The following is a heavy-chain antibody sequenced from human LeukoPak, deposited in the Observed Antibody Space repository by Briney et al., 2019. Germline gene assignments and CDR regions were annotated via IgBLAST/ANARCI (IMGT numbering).Heavy chain of an antibody. CDR3: ARSYYYDSSGYHPRPFDY. J-gene: IGHJ4*02. CDR2: INSDGSST. V-gene: IGHV3-74*01. D-gene: IGHD3-22*01. Sequence: GGSLRLSCTVSGFTVSSNSMSWVRQAPGKGLVWVSRINSDGSSTSYADSVKGRFTISRDNAKNTLYLQMNSLRAEDTAVYYCARSYYYDSSGYHPRPFDYWGQGTLVTVSS. CDR1: GFTVSSNS.